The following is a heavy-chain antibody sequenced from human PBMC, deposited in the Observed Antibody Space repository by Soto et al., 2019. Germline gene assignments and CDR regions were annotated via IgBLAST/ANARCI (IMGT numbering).Heavy chain of an antibody. CDR1: GFTFSSYS. D-gene: IGHD2-21*02. J-gene: IGHJ4*02. Sequence: EVQLVESGGGLVQRGGSLRLSCAVSGFTFSSYSMNWVRQAPGKGLEWVSFISSSSSPIYYTDYVKGRFTISRDNAKNSLYLQMNSLRDEDTAVYYCARGFCGDWGFDYWGQGTLVTVSS. CDR2: ISSSSSPI. V-gene: IGHV3-48*02. CDR3: ARGFCGDWGFDY.